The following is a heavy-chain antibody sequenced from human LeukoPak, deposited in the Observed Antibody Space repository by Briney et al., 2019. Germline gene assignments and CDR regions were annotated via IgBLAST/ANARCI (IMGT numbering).Heavy chain of an antibody. V-gene: IGHV4-4*07. D-gene: IGHD3-22*01. Sequence: SDTLSLTCTVTGGSISRSYWSWMQQPARQPPPATWRIYTSGRATYNPSLQSRVTMSVDTSKNQFSLKLSSVTAADTVVYYCARYLRGYYDSSGYPRDYYYYGMDVWGQGTTVTVSS. CDR1: GGSISRSY. CDR2: IYTSGRA. J-gene: IGHJ6*02. CDR3: ARYLRGYYDSSGYPRDYYYYGMDV.